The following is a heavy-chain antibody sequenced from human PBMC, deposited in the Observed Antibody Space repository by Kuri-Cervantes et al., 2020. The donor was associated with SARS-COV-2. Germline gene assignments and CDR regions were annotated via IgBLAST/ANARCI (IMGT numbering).Heavy chain of an antibody. V-gene: IGHV2-5*05. CDR1: GFSLSTSGVG. D-gene: IGHD2-2*01. CDR3: AHRRLVPSASYFDY. CDR2: ISWDDDK. Sequence: SGPTLVKPTQTLTLTCTFSGFSLSTSGVGVGWIRQPPGKALEWLTLISWDDDKRYGPSLKSRLTITKDTSKNQVVLTMTNMDPVDTATYYCAHRRLVPSASYFDYWGQGTLVTVSS. J-gene: IGHJ4*02.